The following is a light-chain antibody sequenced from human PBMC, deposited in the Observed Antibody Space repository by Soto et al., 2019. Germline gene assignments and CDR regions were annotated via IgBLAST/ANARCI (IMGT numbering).Light chain of an antibody. CDR2: AAS. CDR3: QQSYSTPPDT. CDR1: QSIGTF. V-gene: IGKV1-39*01. Sequence: DIQMTQSPSSLSASVGDRVTITCRASQSIGTFLNWYQKKPGRAPKLLIHAASSLHSGIPSRFSGSGFGTDFTLTISSLQPEDFATYYCQQSYSTPPDTFGQGTKLEIK. J-gene: IGKJ2*01.